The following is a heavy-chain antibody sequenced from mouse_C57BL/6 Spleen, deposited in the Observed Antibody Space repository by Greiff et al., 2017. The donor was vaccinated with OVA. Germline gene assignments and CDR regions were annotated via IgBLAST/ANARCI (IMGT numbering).Heavy chain of an antibody. CDR3: ARNYGSSYWYFGV. CDR2: IHPNSGST. D-gene: IGHD1-1*01. CDR1: GYTFTSYW. J-gene: IGHJ1*03. Sequence: QVQLQQPGAELVKPGASVKLSCKASGYTFTSYWMHWVKQRPGQGLEWIGMIHPNSGSTNYNEKFKSKATLTVDKSSSTAYMQLSSLTSEDSAVYYCARNYGSSYWYFGVWGTGTTVTVSS. V-gene: IGHV1-64*01.